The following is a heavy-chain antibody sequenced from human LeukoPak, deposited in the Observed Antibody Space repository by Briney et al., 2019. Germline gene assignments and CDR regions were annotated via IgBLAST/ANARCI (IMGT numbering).Heavy chain of an antibody. V-gene: IGHV4-34*01. J-gene: IGHJ5*02. D-gene: IGHD3-10*01. CDR2: INHSGST. CDR1: GGSLNGYY. CDR3: ARGPGSGSYFAWFDP. Sequence: ASETLSLTCAVYGGSLNGYYWSWIRQPPGKGLEWIGEINHSGSTNYNPSLKGRATMSVDTSKNQVSLKLTSVTAADTAVYYCARGPGSGSYFAWFDPWGQGTQVTVSS.